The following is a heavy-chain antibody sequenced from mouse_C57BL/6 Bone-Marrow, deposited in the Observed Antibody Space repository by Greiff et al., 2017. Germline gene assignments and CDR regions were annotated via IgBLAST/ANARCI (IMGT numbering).Heavy chain of an antibody. Sequence: VQLQQSGAELVKPGASVKFSCTASGFNIKDYYIHWMKQRTEQGLEWIGRIDPEDGETKYAPKFQDKATITADTSSNTAYLQLSSLTSEDTAVYYCTRSLIYYGTNYWGQGTTLTVSS. V-gene: IGHV14-2*01. CDR3: TRSLIYYGTNY. CDR2: IDPEDGET. J-gene: IGHJ2*01. CDR1: GFNIKDYY. D-gene: IGHD1-1*01.